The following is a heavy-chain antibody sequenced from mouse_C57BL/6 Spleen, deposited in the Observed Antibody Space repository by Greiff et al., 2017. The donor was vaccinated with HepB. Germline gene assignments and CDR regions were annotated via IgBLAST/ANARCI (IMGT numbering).Heavy chain of an antibody. Sequence: VQLVESGPGLVQPSQSLSITCTVSGFSLTSYGVHWVRQSPGKGLEWLGVIWSGGSTDYNAAFISRLSISKDNSKSQVFFKMNSLQADDTAIYYCARIWDGAYYYAMDYWGQGTSVTVSS. V-gene: IGHV2-2*01. D-gene: IGHD4-1*01. CDR2: IWSGGST. J-gene: IGHJ4*01. CDR3: ARIWDGAYYYAMDY. CDR1: GFSLTSYG.